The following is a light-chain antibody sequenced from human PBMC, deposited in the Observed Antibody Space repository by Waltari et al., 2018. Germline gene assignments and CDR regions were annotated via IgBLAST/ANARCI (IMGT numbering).Light chain of an antibody. V-gene: IGLV4-69*01. Sequence: QLILTQSPSASASLGASVKLTCPLSSGHSNYPIAWPQRQPEKGPRYLMKVNSDGSYIKGDGIPDRFSGSSSGADRYLTISSLQSEDEADYYCETGGFGIWRFGGGTKLTVL. CDR1: SGHSNYP. CDR3: ETGGFGIWR. J-gene: IGLJ2*01. CDR2: VNSDGSY.